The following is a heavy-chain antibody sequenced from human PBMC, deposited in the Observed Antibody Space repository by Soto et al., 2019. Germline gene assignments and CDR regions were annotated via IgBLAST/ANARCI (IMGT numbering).Heavy chain of an antibody. Sequence: SETLSLTCTVSGGSISSSYWSWIRQPPGKGLEWIAYIHYSGTTNYNPSLKSRVTISGDTSKNQVSLELTSVTAADTAVYYCARHSPYYGMDVWGQGTTVTVSS. J-gene: IGHJ6*02. CDR3: ARHSPYYGMDV. CDR1: GGSISSSY. V-gene: IGHV4-59*01. CDR2: IHYSGTT.